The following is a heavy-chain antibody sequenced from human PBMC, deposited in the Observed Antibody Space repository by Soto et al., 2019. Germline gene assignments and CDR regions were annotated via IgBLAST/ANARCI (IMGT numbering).Heavy chain of an antibody. J-gene: IGHJ4*02. D-gene: IGHD2-21*02. CDR1: GGAFSSYA. CDR2: IIPIVDTA. CDR3: ASSSCGGDSYPDYSDY. Sequence: GASVKVSGKASGGAFSSYAISWVRQAPGQGLEWIGGIIPIVDTANYAQKFKGRVKITAEESTSTAYMELSSLRSEETAVYYCASSSCGGDSYPDYSDYSGQGTLVKVSS. V-gene: IGHV1-69*13.